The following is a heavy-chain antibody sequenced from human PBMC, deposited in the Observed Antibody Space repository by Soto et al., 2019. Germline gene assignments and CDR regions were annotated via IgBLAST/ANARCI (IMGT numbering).Heavy chain of an antibody. J-gene: IGHJ2*01. D-gene: IGHD5-18*01. CDR2: ISSSSSYI. Sequence: DVQLVESGGGLVKPGGSLRLSCAASGFTFSSYSMNWVRQAPGKGLEWVSSISSSSSYIYYADSVKGRFTISRDNAKNSLYLQMNSLRAEDTAVYYCAREGKVGYSYGYWYFDLWGRGTLVTVSS. CDR1: GFTFSSYS. V-gene: IGHV3-21*01. CDR3: AREGKVGYSYGYWYFDL.